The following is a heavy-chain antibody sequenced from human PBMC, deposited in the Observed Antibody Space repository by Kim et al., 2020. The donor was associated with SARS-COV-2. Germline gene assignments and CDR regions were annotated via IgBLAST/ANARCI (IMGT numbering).Heavy chain of an antibody. V-gene: IGHV1-69*04. CDR2: PIRGIA. CDR3: ARAYY. J-gene: IGHJ4*02. Sequence: PIRGIANYAQKFQGRVTITADKSTSTAYMELSSLRSEDTAVYYCARAYYWGQGTLVTVSS.